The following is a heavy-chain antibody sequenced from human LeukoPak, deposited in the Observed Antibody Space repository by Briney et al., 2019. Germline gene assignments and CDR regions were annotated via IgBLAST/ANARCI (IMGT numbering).Heavy chain of an antibody. D-gene: IGHD6-13*01. CDR2: ISGSGDNT. V-gene: IGHV3-23*01. CDR1: GFTFSSYA. Sequence: PGGSLRLSCAASGFTFSSYAMNWVRQAPGKGLEWVSAISGSGDNTYYADSVKGRFTISRDNSKNTLYMEMNSLRAEDTAVYYCAKGGGGGIATRPDYWGQGTLVTVSS. J-gene: IGHJ4*02. CDR3: AKGGGGGIATRPDY.